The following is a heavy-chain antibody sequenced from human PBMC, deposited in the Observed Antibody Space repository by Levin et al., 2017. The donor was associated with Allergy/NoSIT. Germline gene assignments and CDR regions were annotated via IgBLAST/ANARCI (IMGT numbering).Heavy chain of an antibody. V-gene: IGHV3-21*01. CDR3: ARESTIFGVVRDYYYYGMDV. CDR2: ISSSSSYI. CDR1: GFTFSSYS. Sequence: GGSLRLSCAASGFTFSSYSMNWVRQAPGKGLEWVSSISSSSSYIYYADSVKGRFTISRDNAKNSLYLQMNSLRAEDTAVYYCARESTIFGVVRDYYYYGMDVWGQGTTVTVSS. J-gene: IGHJ6*02. D-gene: IGHD3-3*01.